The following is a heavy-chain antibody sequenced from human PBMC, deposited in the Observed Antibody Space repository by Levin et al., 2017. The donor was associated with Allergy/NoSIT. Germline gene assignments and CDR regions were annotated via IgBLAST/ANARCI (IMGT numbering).Heavy chain of an antibody. D-gene: IGHD2-2*01. Sequence: GSLRLSCAVYGGSFSGYYWSWIRQPPGKGLEWIGEINHSGSTNYNPSLKSRVTISVDTSKNQFSLKLSSVTAADTAVYYCARGPRPRFRVVVPAAIRNWFDPWGQGTLVTVSS. V-gene: IGHV4-34*01. CDR1: GGSFSGYY. CDR2: INHSGST. CDR3: ARGPRPRFRVVVPAAIRNWFDP. J-gene: IGHJ5*02.